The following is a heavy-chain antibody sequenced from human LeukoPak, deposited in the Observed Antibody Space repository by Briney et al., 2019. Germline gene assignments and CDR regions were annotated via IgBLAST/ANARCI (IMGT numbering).Heavy chain of an antibody. Sequence: GASVKVSCKASGYTFTGYYMHWVRQAPGQGLEWMGWINPNSGGTNYAQKFQGRVTMTRDTSISTAYMELSRLRSDDTAVYYCARKGSNSGGSFNTWSDPWGQGTLATVSS. D-gene: IGHD1-26*01. CDR3: ARKGSNSGGSFNTWSDP. CDR2: INPNSGGT. J-gene: IGHJ5*02. V-gene: IGHV1-2*02. CDR1: GYTFTGYY.